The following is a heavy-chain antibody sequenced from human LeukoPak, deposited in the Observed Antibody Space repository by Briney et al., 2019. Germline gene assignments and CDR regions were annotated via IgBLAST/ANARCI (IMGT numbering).Heavy chain of an antibody. D-gene: IGHD3-3*01. J-gene: IGHJ3*02. CDR2: ILPIFSTA. CDR3: ARPYSWGGYYHDGFDI. Sequence: GASVKVSCKASGGTFSSCAISWVRPAPGQGLGWMRGILPIFSTANYAQKFRGRVTITADESTSTAYMELSSMRSEDTAVYYCARPYSWGGYYHDGFDIWGQGTMVTVSS. CDR1: GGTFSSCA. V-gene: IGHV1-69*13.